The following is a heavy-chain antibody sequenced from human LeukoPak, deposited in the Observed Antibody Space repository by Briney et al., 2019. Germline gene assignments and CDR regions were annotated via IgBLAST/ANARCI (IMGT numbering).Heavy chain of an antibody. CDR1: GGSISSSSYY. Sequence: SETLSLTCTVSGGSISSSSYYGGWIRQPPGKGLEWIGSSYYSGSTYYNPSLKSRVTISVDTSKNQFSLKLSSVTAADTAVYYCARPDGDQYYFDYWGQGTLVTVSS. J-gene: IGHJ4*02. CDR3: ARPDGDQYYFDY. V-gene: IGHV4-39*01. D-gene: IGHD4-17*01. CDR2: SYYSGST.